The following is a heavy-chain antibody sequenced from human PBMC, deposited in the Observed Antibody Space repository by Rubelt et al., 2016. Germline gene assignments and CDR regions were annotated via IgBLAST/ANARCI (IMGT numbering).Heavy chain of an antibody. D-gene: IGHD3-3*01. CDR2: INTNTGNP. V-gene: IGHV7-4-1*01. CDR1: A. J-gene: IGHJ6*02. CDR3: ARGSHYDFWSGYHYYYYGMDV. Sequence: AMNWVRQAPGQGLEWMGWINTNTGNPTYAQGFTGRFVFSLDTSVSTAYLQICSLKAEDAAVYYCARGSHYDFWSGYHYYYYGMDVWGQGTTVTVSS.